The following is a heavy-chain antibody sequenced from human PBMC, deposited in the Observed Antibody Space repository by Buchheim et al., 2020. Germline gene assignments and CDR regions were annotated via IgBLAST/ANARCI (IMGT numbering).Heavy chain of an antibody. D-gene: IGHD3-22*01. CDR2: IYYSGST. Sequence: QVQLQESGPGLVKPSETLSLTCTVSGGSISSYYWSWIRQPPGKGLEWSGYIYYSGSTNYNPSLKSRVTISVDTSKNQFSLKLSSVTAADTAVYYCARESYYYDSSGYYAYFDYWGQGTL. J-gene: IGHJ4*02. V-gene: IGHV4-59*01. CDR1: GGSISSYY. CDR3: ARESYYYDSSGYYAYFDY.